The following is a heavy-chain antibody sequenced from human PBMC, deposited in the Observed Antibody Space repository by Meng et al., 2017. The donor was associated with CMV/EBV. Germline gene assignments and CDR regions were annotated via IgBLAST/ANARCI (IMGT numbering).Heavy chain of an antibody. J-gene: IGHJ3*02. Sequence: GESLKISCAASGFTFDDYAMHWVRQAPGKGLEWVSLISWDGGSTYYADSVKGRFTISRDNSKNSLYLQMNSLRAEDTALYYCANGRSQNYYDSSGYSKPPHDAFDIWGQGTMVTV. CDR3: ANGRSQNYYDSSGYSKPPHDAFDI. CDR1: GFTFDDYA. D-gene: IGHD3-22*01. CDR2: ISWDGGST. V-gene: IGHV3-43D*03.